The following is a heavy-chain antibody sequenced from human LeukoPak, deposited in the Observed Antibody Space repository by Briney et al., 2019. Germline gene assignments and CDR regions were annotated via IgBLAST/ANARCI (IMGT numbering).Heavy chain of an antibody. CDR3: AREYSSSDEDY. CDR1: GYTFTSYD. V-gene: IGHV1-8*01. J-gene: IGHJ4*02. CDR2: MNPNSGNT. D-gene: IGHD6-13*01. Sequence: ASVTVSFKASGYTFTSYDINWVRQAPGQGLEWMGWMNPNSGNTGYAQKFQGRVTMTRNTSISTAYMELSSLRSEDTAVYYCAREYSSSDEDYWGQGTLVTVSS.